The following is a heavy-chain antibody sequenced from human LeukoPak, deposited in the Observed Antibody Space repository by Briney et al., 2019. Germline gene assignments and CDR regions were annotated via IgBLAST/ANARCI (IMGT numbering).Heavy chain of an antibody. CDR2: FDPEDGET. J-gene: IGHJ4*02. D-gene: IGHD3-3*01. CDR3: ATSDFWSGYYAFDY. Sequence: ASVKVSCKVSGYTLTELSMHWVRQAPGKGLEGMGGFDPEDGETIYAQKFQGRVTMTEDTSTDTAYMELSSLRSEDTAVCYCATSDFWSGYYAFDYWGQGTLVTVSS. V-gene: IGHV1-24*01. CDR1: GYTLTELS.